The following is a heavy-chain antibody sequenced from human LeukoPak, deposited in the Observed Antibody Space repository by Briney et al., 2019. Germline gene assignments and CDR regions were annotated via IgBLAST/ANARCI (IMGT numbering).Heavy chain of an antibody. V-gene: IGHV4-34*01. J-gene: IGHJ4*02. CDR3: ARGWSSYYDFWSGYYPYFDY. Sequence: SETLSLTCAVYGGAFSGYYGSGIRQPAGKGLEWIGEINHSGSTNYNPSLKSRVTISVDTSKNRFSLKLSSVTAADTAVYYCARGWSSYYDFWSGYYPYFDYWGQGTLVTVSS. CDR1: GGAFSGYY. D-gene: IGHD3-3*01. CDR2: INHSGST.